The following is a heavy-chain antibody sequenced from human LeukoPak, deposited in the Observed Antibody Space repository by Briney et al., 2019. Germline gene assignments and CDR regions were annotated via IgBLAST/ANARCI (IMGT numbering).Heavy chain of an antibody. Sequence: SETLSLTCTVSGGSISSGSYYWGWIRQPPGKGLEWIGSIYYSGSTYYNPSLKSRVTISVDTSKNQFSLKLSSVTAADTAVYYCARAMGSVLLWFGELLDYWGQGTLVTVSS. J-gene: IGHJ4*02. CDR3: ARAMGSVLLWFGELLDY. V-gene: IGHV4-39*07. D-gene: IGHD3-10*01. CDR2: IYYSGST. CDR1: GGSISSGSYY.